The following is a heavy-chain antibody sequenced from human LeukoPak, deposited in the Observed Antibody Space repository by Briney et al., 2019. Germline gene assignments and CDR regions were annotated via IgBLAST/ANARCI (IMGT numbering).Heavy chain of an antibody. D-gene: IGHD3-10*01. Sequence: SVKVSCKASGGTFSSYAISWVRQAPGQGFEWMGGIIPIFGTANYAQKFQGRVTITTDESTSTAYMELSSLRSEDTAVYYCARSARYYYGSGSYYPPLYYFDYWGQGTLVTVSS. V-gene: IGHV1-69*05. J-gene: IGHJ4*02. CDR1: GGTFSSYA. CDR3: ARSARYYYGSGSYYPPLYYFDY. CDR2: IIPIFGTA.